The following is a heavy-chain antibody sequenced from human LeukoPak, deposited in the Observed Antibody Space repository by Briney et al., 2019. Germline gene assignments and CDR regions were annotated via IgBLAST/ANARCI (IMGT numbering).Heavy chain of an antibody. CDR3: ASGPPFLKYFEY. CDR1: GFTFSTYV. D-gene: IGHD3-3*01. CDR2: ISVGAEYI. V-gene: IGHV3-23*01. J-gene: IGHJ4*02. Sequence: PGGSLRLSCAASGFTFSTYVMNWFRQAPGKGLEWVTTISVGAEYIFYADSVKGRFTISRDDSNNALYLHVHSLRAEDTALYYCASGPPFLKYFEYWGQGTLVTVSS.